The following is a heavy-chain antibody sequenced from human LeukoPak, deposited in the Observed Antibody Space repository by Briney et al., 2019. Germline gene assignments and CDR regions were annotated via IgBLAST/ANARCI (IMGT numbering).Heavy chain of an antibody. V-gene: IGHV4-4*07. D-gene: IGHD6-19*01. CDR3: ARLYSSGWYLIDY. Sequence: PSETLSLTCTVSGDSISNYYWSWIRQPAGKGLEWIGRIYSSGSTNYIPSLKSRVTMSVDTSKNQFSLKMSSVTAADTAVYYCARLYSSGWYLIDYWGQGTLVTVSS. CDR2: IYSSGST. CDR1: GDSISNYY. J-gene: IGHJ4*02.